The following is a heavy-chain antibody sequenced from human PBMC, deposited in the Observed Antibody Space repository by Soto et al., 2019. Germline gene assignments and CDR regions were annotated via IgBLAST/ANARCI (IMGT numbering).Heavy chain of an antibody. CDR2: ITSNGGST. D-gene: IGHD2-2*01. CDR3: VKGFCSSTTCTVDY. V-gene: IGHV3-64D*06. J-gene: IGHJ4*02. Sequence: PGGSLRLSCSASGFSFSYYAMHWVRQAPGKGLEYVSAITSNGGSTDYADSVKGRFTISRDNSKNTLDLQMSSLRTEDTAVYRCVKGFCSSTTCTVDYWGQGTLVTVSS. CDR1: GFSFSYYA.